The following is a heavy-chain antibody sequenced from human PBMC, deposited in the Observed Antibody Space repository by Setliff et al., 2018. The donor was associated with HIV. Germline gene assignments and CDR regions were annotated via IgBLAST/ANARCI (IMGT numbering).Heavy chain of an antibody. V-gene: IGHV4-34*01. J-gene: IGHJ4*02. D-gene: IGHD3-16*02. CDR2: INHNGST. CDR1: GGSFSGYY. Sequence: SETLSLTCAVYGGSFSGYYWSWIRQPPGKGLEWIGEINHNGSTNCNPSFKSRVTISVDTSKNQFSLKLSSVTAADTALYYCARGSDYIWGNYRFPFDYWGQGTLVTVSS. CDR3: ARGSDYIWGNYRFPFDY.